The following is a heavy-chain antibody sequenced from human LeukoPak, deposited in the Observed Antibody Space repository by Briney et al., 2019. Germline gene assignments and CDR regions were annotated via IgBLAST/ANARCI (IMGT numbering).Heavy chain of an antibody. V-gene: IGHV4-34*01. CDR2: INHSGST. CDR3: ASIVPAAIPY. J-gene: IGHJ4*02. CDR1: GGSFSGYY. Sequence: SETLSLTCAVYGGSFSGYYWSWIRQPPGKGLEWIGEINHSGSTNYNPSLKSRVTISVDTSKNQFSLKLSSVTAADTAVYYCASIVPAAIPYCGQGTLVTVSS. D-gene: IGHD2-2*01.